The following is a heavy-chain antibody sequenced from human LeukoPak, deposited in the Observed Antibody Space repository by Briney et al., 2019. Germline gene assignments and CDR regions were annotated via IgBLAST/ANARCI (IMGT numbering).Heavy chain of an antibody. CDR1: GFTFSSYG. CDR3: ARDGPYYYDSSVYYFDY. Sequence: QTGGSLRLSCAASGFTFSSYGMHWVRQAPGKGLEWVAVIWYDGSNKYYADSVKGRFTISRDNSKNTLYLQMNSLRAEDTAVYYCARDGPYYYDSSVYYFDYWGQGTLVTVSS. D-gene: IGHD3-22*01. J-gene: IGHJ4*02. CDR2: IWYDGSNK. V-gene: IGHV3-33*01.